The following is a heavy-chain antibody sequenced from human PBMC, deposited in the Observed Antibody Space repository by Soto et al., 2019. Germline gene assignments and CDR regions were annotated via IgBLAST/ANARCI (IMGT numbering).Heavy chain of an antibody. CDR1: GGSISSGGYY. V-gene: IGHV4-31*03. D-gene: IGHD3-22*01. CDR3: ARKRIVGVGAFDI. CDR2: IYDSGNS. J-gene: IGHJ3*02. Sequence: SETLSLTCTVSGGSISSGGYYWSWIRQHPGKGLEWIGYIYDSGNSYYTPSLKSRLTISIDTSKNQFSLKLSSVTAADTAVYYYARKRIVGVGAFDIWGQGTMVTVSS.